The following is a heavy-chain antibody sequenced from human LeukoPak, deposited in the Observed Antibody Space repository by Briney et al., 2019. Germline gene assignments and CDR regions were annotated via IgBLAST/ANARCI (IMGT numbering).Heavy chain of an antibody. CDR3: ARGNGGYNYFVLPFDY. V-gene: IGHV1-69*05. CDR2: IIPIFGTT. Sequence: SVKVSCKASGGTFSSYAISWVRRAPGQGLEWMGEIIPIFGTTDYAQKFQGRVTITTDESTSTTDMELSSLRSEDTAVYYFARGNGGYNYFVLPFDYWGQGTLVTVSS. CDR1: GGTFSSYA. J-gene: IGHJ4*02. D-gene: IGHD5-24*01.